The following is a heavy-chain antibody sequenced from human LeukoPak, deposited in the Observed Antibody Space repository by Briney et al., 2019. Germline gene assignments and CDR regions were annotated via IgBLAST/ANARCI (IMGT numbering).Heavy chain of an antibody. V-gene: IGHV3-30-3*01. D-gene: IGHD3-22*01. CDR2: ISYDGSNK. J-gene: IGHJ4*02. CDR3: ARDTSYYYDSSGYYPPDY. CDR1: GFTFSSYA. Sequence: PGGSLRLSCAASGFTFSSYAMHWVRQAPGKGLEWVAVISYDGSNKYYADSVKGRFTISRDNSKNTLYLQMNSLRAEDTAVYYCARDTSYYYDSSGYYPPDYWGQGTLVTVSS.